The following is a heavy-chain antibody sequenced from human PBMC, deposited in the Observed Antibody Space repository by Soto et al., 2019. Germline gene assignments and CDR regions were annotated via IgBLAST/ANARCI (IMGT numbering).Heavy chain of an antibody. CDR1: GGSISSSNYY. V-gene: IGHV4-39*01. D-gene: IGHD3-22*01. Sequence: KPSETLSLTCTVSGGSISSSNYYWAWSRQPPGKGLEWIASIYYSGNTYFNPSLKSRVTISTDTSNNQFSLKLSSVTAADTAVYYCASLVVNAVDNTYGSFDYWGQGTLVTVSS. CDR3: ASLVVNAVDNTYGSFDY. J-gene: IGHJ4*02. CDR2: IYYSGNT.